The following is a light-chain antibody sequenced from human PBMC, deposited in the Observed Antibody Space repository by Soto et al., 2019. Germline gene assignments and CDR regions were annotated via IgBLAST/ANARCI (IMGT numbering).Light chain of an antibody. Sequence: QSALTQPPSVSGSPGQSVTISCTGSSGDFGDHQLVSWYQQPPGTAPKLLIFKVSNRPSGISGRFSGSKSGNTASLTISGLQAEDEADYYCMSFIDSTSTHWVLGGGTKLTVL. CDR2: KVS. V-gene: IGLV2-18*02. CDR1: SGDFGDHQL. J-gene: IGLJ3*02. CDR3: MSFIDSTSTHWV.